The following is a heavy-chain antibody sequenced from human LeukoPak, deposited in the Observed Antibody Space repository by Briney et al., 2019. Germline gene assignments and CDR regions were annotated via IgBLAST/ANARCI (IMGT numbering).Heavy chain of an antibody. Sequence: AETLSLTCTVSGGSISSYYWCCIRQPPGKGLEWIGYIYYSGSTNYNPSLKSRVTISVDTSKNQFSLKQSSVTAADTAVYYWARAGDWDCSSTSCLRVFVHWGQGTLVTVSS. CDR2: IYYSGST. CDR1: GGSISSYY. CDR3: ARAGDWDCSSTSCLRVFVH. D-gene: IGHD2-2*01. J-gene: IGHJ1*01. V-gene: IGHV4-59*08.